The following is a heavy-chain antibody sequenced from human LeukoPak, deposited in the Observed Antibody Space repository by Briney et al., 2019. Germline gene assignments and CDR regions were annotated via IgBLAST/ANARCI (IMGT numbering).Heavy chain of an antibody. Sequence: SQTLSLTCAVSGGSLSSGGYSWRWIRQPPGKGLEWIGYIYHSGSTYYNPSLKSRVTISVDRSKNQFSLKLSSVTAADTAVYYCAKDSTFYSNYGNWFDPWGQGTLVTVSS. J-gene: IGHJ5*02. D-gene: IGHD4-4*01. CDR1: GGSLSSGGYS. CDR3: AKDSTFYSNYGNWFDP. V-gene: IGHV4-30-2*01. CDR2: IYHSGST.